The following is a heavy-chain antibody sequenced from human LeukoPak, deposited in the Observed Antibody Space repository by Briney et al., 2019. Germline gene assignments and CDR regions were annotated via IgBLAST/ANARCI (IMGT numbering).Heavy chain of an antibody. D-gene: IGHD3-10*01. Sequence: ASVKVSCKASGYTFTGYYMHWVRQAPGQGLEWMGWINPNSGGTNYAQKFQGWVTMTRDTSISTAYMELSRLRSDDTAVYYCARSGEGSEKPLDYWGQGTLVTVSS. CDR3: ARSGEGSEKPLDY. CDR2: INPNSGGT. V-gene: IGHV1-2*04. J-gene: IGHJ4*02. CDR1: GYTFTGYY.